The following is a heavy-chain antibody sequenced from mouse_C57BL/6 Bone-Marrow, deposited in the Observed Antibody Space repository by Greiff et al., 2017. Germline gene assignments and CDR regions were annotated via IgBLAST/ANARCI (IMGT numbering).Heavy chain of an antibody. J-gene: IGHJ4*01. CDR1: GYTFTDYY. V-gene: IGHV1-19*01. D-gene: IGHD6-1*01. CDR2: FNPYNGGT. Sequence: VQLKESGPVLVKPGASVKMSCKASGYTFTDYYMNWVKQSHGKSLEWIGVFNPYNGGTSYNQKFKGKATLTVDKSSSTAYMELNSLTSEDSAVYYCARKAEYAMDYWGQGTSVTVSS. CDR3: ARKAEYAMDY.